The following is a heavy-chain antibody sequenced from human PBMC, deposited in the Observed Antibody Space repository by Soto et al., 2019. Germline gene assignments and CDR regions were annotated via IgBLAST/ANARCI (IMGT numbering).Heavy chain of an antibody. V-gene: IGHV3-7*05. J-gene: IGHJ4*02. CDR1: GFTFSTYW. D-gene: IGHD6-6*01. Sequence: EVQLVDSGGDLVQPGGSLRLSCAASGFTFSTYWMSWVRQAPGKGLEWVANIKEDGSEKYYVDSVKGRFSISRDNAKNSLNLQMNSLRAEDTAVYYCARLPPYSSSSNFDYWGQGTLVTVSS. CDR3: ARLPPYSSSSNFDY. CDR2: IKEDGSEK.